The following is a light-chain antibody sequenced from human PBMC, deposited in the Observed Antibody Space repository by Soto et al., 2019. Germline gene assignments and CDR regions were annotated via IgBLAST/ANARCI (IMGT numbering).Light chain of an antibody. CDR3: SSYAGSKNFVL. CDR1: SSDVGGYNS. Sequence: QSALTQPPSASGSPGQSVTISCTGTSSDVGGYNSVSWYQQHPGKAPKLMIYEVTKRPSGVPDRFSGSKSGNTASLTVSGLQAEDEADYYCSSYAGSKNFVLFGGRTKITVL. V-gene: IGLV2-8*01. J-gene: IGLJ2*01. CDR2: EVT.